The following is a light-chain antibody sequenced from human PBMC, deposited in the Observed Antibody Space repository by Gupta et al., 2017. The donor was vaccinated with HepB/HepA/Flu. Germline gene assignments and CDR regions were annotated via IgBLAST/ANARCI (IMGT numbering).Light chain of an antibody. CDR2: GAS. Sequence: EIVMTPSPATLSVSLADRVSLSCRASQSLSSNLAWYQKKPGQAHRLLIYGASTRATGIPDRFSGSGSGTEFTLTISSLQSEDFAVYYCQQYHFWPPITFGQGTRLDLK. CDR1: QSLSSN. V-gene: IGKV3-15*01. J-gene: IGKJ5*01. CDR3: QQYHFWPPIT.